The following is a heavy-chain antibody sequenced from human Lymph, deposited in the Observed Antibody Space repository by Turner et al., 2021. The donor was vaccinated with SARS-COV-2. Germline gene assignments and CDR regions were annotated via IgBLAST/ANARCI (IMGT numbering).Heavy chain of an antibody. CDR2: MSGSGGST. V-gene: IGHV3-23*01. CDR3: AKNEMAMIVVVITLFDY. Sequence: EVQLLESGGGLVQPGGSLRLSYAASGFTFSSYAMSWVRQAPGKGLEWVSAMSGSGGSTYYADSVKGRFTISRDNSKNTLYLQMNSLRAEDTAVYYCAKNEMAMIVVVITLFDYWGQGTLVTVSS. D-gene: IGHD3-22*01. J-gene: IGHJ4*02. CDR1: GFTFSSYA.